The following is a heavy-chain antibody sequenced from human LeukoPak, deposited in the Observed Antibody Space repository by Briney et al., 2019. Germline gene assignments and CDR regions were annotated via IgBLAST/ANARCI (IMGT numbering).Heavy chain of an antibody. V-gene: IGHV4-39*01. CDR1: GGSISSSSYY. J-gene: IGHJ5*02. CDR3: ARHPAATPGAGWFDP. Sequence: SETLSLTCTVSGGSISSSSYYWGWIRQPPGKGLEWIGSIYYSGSTYYNPSFKSRVTISVDTSKNQFSLKLSSVTAADTAVYYCARHPAATPGAGWFDPWGQGTLVTVSS. CDR2: IYYSGST. D-gene: IGHD2-2*01.